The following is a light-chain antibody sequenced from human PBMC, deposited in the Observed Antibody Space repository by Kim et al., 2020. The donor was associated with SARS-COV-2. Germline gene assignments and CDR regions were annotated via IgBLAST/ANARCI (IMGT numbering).Light chain of an antibody. CDR2: TAS. CDR3: QQSYSTPRT. CDR1: QTISSY. Sequence: ASVVDRVTITCRESQTISSYLNWYQQKPGKAPKLLIYTASRLQSGVPLRFSGSGSGTDFTLTISGLQFEDFATYYCQQSYSTPRTFGQGTKVDIK. V-gene: IGKV1-39*01. J-gene: IGKJ1*01.